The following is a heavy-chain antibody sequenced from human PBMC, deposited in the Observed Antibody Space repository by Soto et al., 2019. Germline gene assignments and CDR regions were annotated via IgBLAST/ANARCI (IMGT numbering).Heavy chain of an antibody. CDR3: AISGYYYGSGSYYNEVVPWFDP. V-gene: IGHV4-39*01. J-gene: IGHJ5*02. CDR2: IYYSGST. Sequence: PSVTMSVTCSVSGGSIGSSSDYWGWIHKPPGKGLEWIGSIYYSGSTYYNPSLKSRVTISVDTSKNQFSLKLSSVTAADTAVYYCAISGYYYGSGSYYNEVVPWFDPWGQGTLVTVSS. D-gene: IGHD3-10*01. CDR1: GGSIGSSSDY.